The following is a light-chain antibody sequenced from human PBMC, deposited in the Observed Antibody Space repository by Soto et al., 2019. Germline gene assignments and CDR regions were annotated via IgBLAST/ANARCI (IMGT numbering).Light chain of an antibody. V-gene: IGKV3-20*01. CDR3: QQYGSSPIT. Sequence: EIVLTQSPGTLSLSPGERGTLSCRASQSVSSNYLAWYQQKPGQAPSLLIYRTSTRPAAIPDRFSGSGSGTDFTLTISRLEPEDFAVYYCQQYGSSPITFGQGTRLEIK. J-gene: IGKJ5*01. CDR1: QSVSSNY. CDR2: RTS.